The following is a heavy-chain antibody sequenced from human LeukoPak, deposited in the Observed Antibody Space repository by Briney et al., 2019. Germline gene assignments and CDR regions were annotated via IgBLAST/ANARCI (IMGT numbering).Heavy chain of an antibody. CDR3: AREGYYYDSSGYSLYYFDY. CDR2: ISAYNGNT. CDR1: GYTFTSYG. D-gene: IGHD3-22*01. J-gene: IGHJ4*02. Sequence: ASAKVSCKASGYTFTSYGISWVRQAPGQGLEWMGWISAYNGNTNYAQKLQGRVTMTTDTSTSTAYMELRSLRSDDTAVYYCAREGYYYDSSGYSLYYFDYWGQGTLVTVSS. V-gene: IGHV1-18*01.